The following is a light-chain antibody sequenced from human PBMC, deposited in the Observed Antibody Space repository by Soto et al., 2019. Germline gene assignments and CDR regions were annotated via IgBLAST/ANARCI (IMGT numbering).Light chain of an antibody. CDR2: AAS. V-gene: IGKV1-39*01. Sequence: DIQMTQSPSSLSASVGDRFTITCRASQSISSYLNWYQQKPGKAPKLLIYAASSLQSGVPSRFSGSGSGTEFTLTISSLQPDDFATYYCLQYNNYWTFGQGTKVDIK. J-gene: IGKJ1*01. CDR1: QSISSY. CDR3: LQYNNYWT.